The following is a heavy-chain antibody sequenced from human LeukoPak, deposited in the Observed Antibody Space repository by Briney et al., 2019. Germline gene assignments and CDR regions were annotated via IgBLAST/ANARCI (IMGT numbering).Heavy chain of an antibody. CDR3: AKVKIKRLGELSVPPPRDY. D-gene: IGHD3-16*02. V-gene: IGHV1-2*02. Sequence: VASVKVSCKASGYTFTGYYMHWVRQAPGQGLEWMGWINPNSGGTNYAQKFQGRVTMTRDTSISTAYMELSRLRSDDTAVYYCAKVKIKRLGELSVPPPRDYWGQGTLVTVSS. CDR2: INPNSGGT. J-gene: IGHJ4*02. CDR1: GYTFTGYY.